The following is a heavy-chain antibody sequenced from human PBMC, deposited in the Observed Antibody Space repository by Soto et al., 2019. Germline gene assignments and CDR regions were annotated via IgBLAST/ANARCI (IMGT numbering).Heavy chain of an antibody. CDR2: TYNSGST. J-gene: IGHJ4*02. Sequence: QVQLQESGPGLVKPSETLSLTCTVSGGSLSSGSYYWSWIRQTPGKGLEWIGYTYNSGSTTYNPSLKGRFTISVDTAKNQFSLHLTPVTAADTAVYYCARDVKYVDTWSSGFGFWGQGTLVTVSS. CDR3: ARDVKYVDTWSSGFGF. CDR1: GGSLSSGSYY. V-gene: IGHV4-61*01. D-gene: IGHD2-8*02.